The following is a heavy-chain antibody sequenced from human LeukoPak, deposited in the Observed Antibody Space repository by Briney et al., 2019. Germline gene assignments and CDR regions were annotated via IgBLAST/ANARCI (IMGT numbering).Heavy chain of an antibody. J-gene: IGHJ4*02. Sequence: GGSLRLSCAASGFTCSNYGIHWVRQAPGKGLEWVAVTSYDGSHKYYAESVKGRFTISRDNSKNTLYLQMDSLRPEDTAVYYCARGFGDYGWHLDYWGQGTLVTVSS. CDR2: TSYDGSHK. CDR1: GFTCSNYG. V-gene: IGHV3-30*03. D-gene: IGHD4-17*01. CDR3: ARGFGDYGWHLDY.